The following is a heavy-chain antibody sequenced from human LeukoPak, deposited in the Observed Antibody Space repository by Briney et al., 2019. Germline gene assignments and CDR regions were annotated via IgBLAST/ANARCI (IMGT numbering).Heavy chain of an antibody. J-gene: IGHJ6*03. CDR3: ARVQYAARSYYMDV. CDR1: GGSISRYY. CDR2: SYYTGNT. Sequence: SETLSLTCTVSGGSISRYYWSWIRQPPGKGLEWIGFSYYTGNTNYNPSLKSRVTISVDTSTNQFSLKLSSVTAADTAVYYCARVQYAARSYYMDVWGEGTTVTVSS. V-gene: IGHV4-59*01. D-gene: IGHD2-15*01.